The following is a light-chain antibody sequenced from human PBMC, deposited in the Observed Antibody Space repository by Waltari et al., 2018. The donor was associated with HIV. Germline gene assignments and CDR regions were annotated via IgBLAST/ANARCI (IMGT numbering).Light chain of an antibody. CDR1: SSDVGGYNY. CDR2: AVS. Sequence: QSALTQPASVSGSPGQSITISCTGTSSDVGGYNYVSWYQQHPGKAPKLMIYAVSKRPSGVSNRFSCSKSGNTASLTISGLQAEYEADYYCSSYTSSSTLNWVFGGGTKLTVL. V-gene: IGLV2-14*01. J-gene: IGLJ3*02. CDR3: SSYTSSSTLNWV.